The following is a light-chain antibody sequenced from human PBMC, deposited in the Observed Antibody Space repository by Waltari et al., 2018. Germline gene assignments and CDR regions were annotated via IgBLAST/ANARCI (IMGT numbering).Light chain of an antibody. CDR3: SACSSSTTGI. CDR2: DVS. J-gene: IGLJ2*01. CDR1: SSDVGGFKY. V-gene: IGLV2-14*01. Sequence: QSALTQPDSVSGSPGQSITISSTSTSSDVGGFKYVSWYQQYPGKAPKVIIYDVSSRPSGVCHRFSGSKSGNSASLTISGLQAEDEADYYCSACSSSTTGIFGGGTRVTVL.